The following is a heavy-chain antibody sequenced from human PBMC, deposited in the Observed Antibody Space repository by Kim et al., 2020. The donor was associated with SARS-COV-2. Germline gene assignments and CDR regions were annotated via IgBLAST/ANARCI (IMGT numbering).Heavy chain of an antibody. V-gene: IGHV3-64D*06. Sequence: GGSLRLSCSASGFTFNTYAMHWVRQAPGKGLEYVAGITSDGGTTYYADSVRGRFTISRDNSKTTLYLQMSSLRTEDTAVYYCVKGRVTGWYDLDYWGQGTTVTVSS. CDR3: VKGRVTGWYDLDY. CDR2: ITSDGGTT. CDR1: GFTFNTYA. J-gene: IGHJ4*01. D-gene: IGHD6-19*01.